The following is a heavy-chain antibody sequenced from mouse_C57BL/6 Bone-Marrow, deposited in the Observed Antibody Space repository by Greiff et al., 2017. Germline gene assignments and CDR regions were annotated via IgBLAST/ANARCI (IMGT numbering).Heavy chain of an antibody. Sequence: VQLQQPGAELVMPGASVKLSCKASGYTFTSYWMHWVKQRPGQGLEWIGEIDPSDSYTNYNQKFKGKSTLTVDKSSSTAYMQLSSLTSEDSAVYSCATSYYYGYFDYWGQGTTLTVSS. CDR1: GYTFTSYW. CDR3: ATSYYYGYFDY. V-gene: IGHV1-69*01. D-gene: IGHD1-1*01. CDR2: IDPSDSYT. J-gene: IGHJ2*01.